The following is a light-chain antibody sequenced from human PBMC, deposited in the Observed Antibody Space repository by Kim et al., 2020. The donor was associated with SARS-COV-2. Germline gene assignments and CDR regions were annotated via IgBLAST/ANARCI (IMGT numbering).Light chain of an antibody. Sequence: SPGQTASLTCSGDKLGDKYACWYQQKPGQSPVLVIYQDSKRPSGIPERFSGPNSGNTATLTISGTQAMDEADYYCQAWDSSTSVVFGGGTQLTVL. CDR1: KLGDKY. CDR3: QAWDSSTSVV. CDR2: QDS. J-gene: IGLJ2*01. V-gene: IGLV3-1*01.